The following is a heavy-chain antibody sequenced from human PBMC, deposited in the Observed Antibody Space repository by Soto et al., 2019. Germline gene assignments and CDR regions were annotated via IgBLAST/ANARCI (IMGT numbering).Heavy chain of an antibody. J-gene: IGHJ6*02. Sequence: ASVKVSCKASGYLFTGYSMHWVRQAPGQGLEWMGWFNPNSGDTIYAQKFQGRVTITADESTSTAYMELSSLRSEDTAVYYCASKPYGGYYYGMDVWGQGTTVTVSS. CDR1: GYLFTGYS. CDR3: ASKPYGGYYYGMDV. CDR2: FNPNSGDT. D-gene: IGHD4-17*01. V-gene: IGHV1-2*02.